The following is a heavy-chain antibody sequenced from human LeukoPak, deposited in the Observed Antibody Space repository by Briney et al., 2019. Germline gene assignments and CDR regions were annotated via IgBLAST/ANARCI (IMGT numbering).Heavy chain of an antibody. CDR1: GFTFSSYA. CDR2: ISGSGGST. D-gene: IGHD3-3*01. Sequence: GGSLRLSCAASGFTFSSYAMSWVRQAPGKGLEWVSAISGSGGSTYYADSVKGRFTISRDNSKNTLYLQMNSLRAEDTAVYYCAKREVDDFWSGYPYYFDYWGQGTLVTVSS. CDR3: AKREVDDFWSGYPYYFDY. V-gene: IGHV3-23*01. J-gene: IGHJ4*02.